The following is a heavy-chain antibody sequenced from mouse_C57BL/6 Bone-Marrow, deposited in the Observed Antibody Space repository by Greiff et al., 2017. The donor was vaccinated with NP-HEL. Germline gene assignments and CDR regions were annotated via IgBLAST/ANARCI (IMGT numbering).Heavy chain of an antibody. D-gene: IGHD3-3*01. CDR2: INPSNGGT. CDR1: GYTFTSYW. Sequence: VQLKQPGTELVKPGASVKLSCKASGYTFTSYWMHWVKQRPGQGLEWIGNINPSNGGTNYNEKFKSKATLTVDKSSSTAYMQLSSLTSEDSAVYYCARRLRRDFWYFDVWGTGTTVTVSS. J-gene: IGHJ1*03. V-gene: IGHV1-53*01. CDR3: ARRLRRDFWYFDV.